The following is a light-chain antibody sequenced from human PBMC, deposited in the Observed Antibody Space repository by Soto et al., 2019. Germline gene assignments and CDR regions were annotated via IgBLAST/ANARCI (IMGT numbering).Light chain of an antibody. Sequence: DIQMTQSPATLSASVEDRVTITCRASQSLDSWLACYHQKPGKPPKLLIYKTSILEFGVPSRFSGSGAGTLFTLTISSLQPDDFATYYCQQYHSFSTFGQGTKVEIK. V-gene: IGKV1-5*03. CDR1: QSLDSW. J-gene: IGKJ1*01. CDR2: KTS. CDR3: QQYHSFST.